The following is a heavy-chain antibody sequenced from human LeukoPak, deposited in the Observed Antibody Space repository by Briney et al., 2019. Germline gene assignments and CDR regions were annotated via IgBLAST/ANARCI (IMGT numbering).Heavy chain of an antibody. CDR3: ARAPEDDFWSGSPSYYYYMDV. CDR1: GGSISSSSYY. D-gene: IGHD3-3*01. CDR2: IYYSGST. Sequence: PSETLSLTCTVSGGSISSSSYYWGWIRQPPGKGLEWIGSIYYSGSTYYNPSLKSRVTISVDTSKNQFSLKLSSVTAADTAVYYCARAPEDDFWSGSPSYYYYMDVWGRGTTVTVSS. J-gene: IGHJ6*03. V-gene: IGHV4-39*07.